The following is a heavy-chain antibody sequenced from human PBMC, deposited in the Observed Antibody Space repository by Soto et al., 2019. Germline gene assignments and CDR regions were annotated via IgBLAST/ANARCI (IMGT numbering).Heavy chain of an antibody. Sequence: HPGGSLRLSCAASGFTFSSYWLSWVRQAPGKGLEWVANIKQDGSEKYYVDSVKGRFTISRDNAKNSLYLQMNSLRAEDTAVYYCARRHLLWSGSEVFHHWGQGTLVTVSS. J-gene: IGHJ1*01. D-gene: IGHD3-3*01. CDR1: GFTFSSYW. V-gene: IGHV3-7*05. CDR3: ARRHLLWSGSEVFHH. CDR2: IKQDGSEK.